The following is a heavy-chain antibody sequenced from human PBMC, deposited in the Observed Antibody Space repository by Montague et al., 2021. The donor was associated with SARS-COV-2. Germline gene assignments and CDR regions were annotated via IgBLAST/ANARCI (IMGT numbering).Heavy chain of an antibody. V-gene: IGHV4-34*01. CDR3: ARGVYNRVIFVVSHRYYFDY. J-gene: IGHJ4*02. Sequence: SETLSLTCAVSTEAFNGYYWTWIRQPPGKGLEWIGDVSHPGSAKYNPSLTGRVTISVNTWRKQVSLRLTSVTAADTATYYCARGVYNRVIFVVSHRYYFDYWGQGTMVAVSA. CDR2: VSHPGSA. D-gene: IGHD3-9*01. CDR1: TEAFNGYY.